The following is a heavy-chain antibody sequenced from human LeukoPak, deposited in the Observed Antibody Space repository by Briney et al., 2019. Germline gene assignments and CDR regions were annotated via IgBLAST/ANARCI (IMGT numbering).Heavy chain of an antibody. CDR3: ARAAYYYDSSGYYRLCIYYMDV. J-gene: IGHJ6*03. D-gene: IGHD3-22*01. V-gene: IGHV1-2*02. CDR2: INPNSGGT. CDR1: GYTFTGYY. Sequence: AASVKVSCKASGYTFTGYYMHWVRQAPGQGLEWMGWINPNSGGTNYAQKFQGRVTMTRDTSISTAYMELSRLRSDDTAVYYCARAAYYYDSSGYYRLCIYYMDVWGKGTTVTVSS.